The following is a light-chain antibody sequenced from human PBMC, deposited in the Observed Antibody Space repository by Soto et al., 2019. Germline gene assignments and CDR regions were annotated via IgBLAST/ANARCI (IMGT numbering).Light chain of an antibody. CDR2: GAS. V-gene: IGKV3-15*01. Sequence: EIVMTESPATLSVSPGETATLSCRASQSVSSNLAWYQQKPGQAPRLLIYGASTRATGIPARFSGSGSGTEFTLTISSLQSEDFAVYYCQQYKNWPLTFGGGTKVDI. J-gene: IGKJ4*01. CDR3: QQYKNWPLT. CDR1: QSVSSN.